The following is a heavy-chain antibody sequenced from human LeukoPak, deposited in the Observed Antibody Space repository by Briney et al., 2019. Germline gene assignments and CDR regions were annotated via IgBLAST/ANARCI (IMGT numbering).Heavy chain of an antibody. CDR1: GYTFTSYY. J-gene: IGHJ4*02. CDR2: ISAYNGNT. V-gene: IGHV1-18*04. D-gene: IGHD3-16*02. Sequence: GASVKVSCKASGYTFTSYYMHWVRQAPGQGLEWMGWISAYNGNTNYAQKLQGRVTMTTDTSTYTAYMELRSLSSDDTAVYYCARDYVWGTYRIPFDYWGQGTLVTVSS. CDR3: ARDYVWGTYRIPFDY.